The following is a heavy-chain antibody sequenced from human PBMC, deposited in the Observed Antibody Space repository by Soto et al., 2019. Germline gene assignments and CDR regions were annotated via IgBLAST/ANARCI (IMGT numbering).Heavy chain of an antibody. CDR2: ISNDGSNT. CDR3: ARVPDCSSSGCYSYFDI. D-gene: IGHD2-2*01. Sequence: EVQLVESGGGLVQPGGSLRLSCAASGFTLSDYYMHWARQAPGKGLVWVSRISNDGSNTDYADSVKGRFIISRDNAKNTMHLQMNSLRAEDTAVYYCARVPDCSSSGCYSYFDIWGQGTLVTVSS. CDR1: GFTLSDYY. V-gene: IGHV3-74*01. J-gene: IGHJ4*02.